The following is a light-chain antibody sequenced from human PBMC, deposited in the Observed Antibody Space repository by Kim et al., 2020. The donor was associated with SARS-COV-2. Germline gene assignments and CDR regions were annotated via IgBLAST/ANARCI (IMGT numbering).Light chain of an antibody. CDR1: QGITNY. CDR2: AAS. V-gene: IGKV1-27*01. J-gene: IGKJ1*01. Sequence: ASVGDRVTITCRASQGITNYLAWYQQKPGKVPKLLIYAASTLQSGVPSRFSGSGSGTDFTLTISSLQPEDVATYYCQKYNSAPRTFGQGTKVDIK. CDR3: QKYNSAPRT.